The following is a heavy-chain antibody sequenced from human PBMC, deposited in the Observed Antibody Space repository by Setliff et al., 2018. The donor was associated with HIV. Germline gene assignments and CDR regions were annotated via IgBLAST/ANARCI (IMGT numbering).Heavy chain of an antibody. V-gene: IGHV1-2*02. CDR1: GYTFTGYY. Sequence: ASVKVSCKASGYTFTGYYMHWVRQAPGQGLEWMGWINPNSGGTNYAQKFQGTVTMTRDTSISTAYMELSRLRSDDTAVYYCAGVPGRYDSSGYAFDIWGQGTMVTVS. CDR2: INPNSGGT. D-gene: IGHD3-22*01. J-gene: IGHJ3*02. CDR3: AGVPGRYDSSGYAFDI.